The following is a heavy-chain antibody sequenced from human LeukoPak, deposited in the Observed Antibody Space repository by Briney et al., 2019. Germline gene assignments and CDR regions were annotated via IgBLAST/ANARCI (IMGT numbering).Heavy chain of an antibody. Sequence: SQTLSLTCTVSGGPITSGDYYWSWIRQPPGKGLEWIAYMYYSGSTYYNPSLKSRVTMSADTSKNQFSLKLSSVTAADTAVYYCARPYYYDSRIDPWGQGTLVTVSS. V-gene: IGHV4-30-4*01. D-gene: IGHD3-22*01. CDR2: MYYSGST. CDR1: GGPITSGDYY. CDR3: ARPYYYDSRIDP. J-gene: IGHJ5*02.